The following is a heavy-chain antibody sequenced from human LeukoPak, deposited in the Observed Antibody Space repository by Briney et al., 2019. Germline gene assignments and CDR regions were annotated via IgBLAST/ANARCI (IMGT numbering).Heavy chain of an antibody. CDR3: AKDLGVTGYYYYYMDV. Sequence: PGGSLRLSCAASGFTFSSYAMSWVRQAPGKGLEWVSAISVSGGSTYYADSVKGRFTISRDNSKNTLYLQMNSLRAEDTAVYYCAKDLGVTGYYYYYMDVWGKGTTVTVSS. CDR2: ISVSGGST. V-gene: IGHV3-23*01. D-gene: IGHD4-11*01. CDR1: GFTFSSYA. J-gene: IGHJ6*03.